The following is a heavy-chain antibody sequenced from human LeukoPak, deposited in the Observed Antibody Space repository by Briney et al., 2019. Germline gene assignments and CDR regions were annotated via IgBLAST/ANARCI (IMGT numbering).Heavy chain of an antibody. CDR3: ARVSIGWELLQKRNSYYYMDV. CDR2: ISSSSSSYI. CDR1: GFTFSSYS. J-gene: IGHJ6*03. Sequence: SGGSLRLSCSASGFTFSSYSMNWVRQAPGRGLEWVSSISSSSSSYIYYADSVKGRFTISRDNAKNSLYLQMNSLRAEDTAVYFCARVSIGWELLQKRNSYYYMDVWGKGTTVTVSS. D-gene: IGHD1-26*01. V-gene: IGHV3-21*01.